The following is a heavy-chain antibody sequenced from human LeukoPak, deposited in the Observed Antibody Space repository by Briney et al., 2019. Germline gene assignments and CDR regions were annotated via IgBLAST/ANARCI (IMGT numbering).Heavy chain of an antibody. Sequence: SETLSLTCTVSGGAISDYYWTWIRQPPGKELEWIGYIYYSGSTTYNPSLKSRVTISLDESKNQFSLELTSVTAADTAVYYCARRYCSSLGCHKTINWFDPWGQGTLVTVSS. V-gene: IGHV4-59*01. CDR2: IYYSGST. CDR1: GGAISDYY. D-gene: IGHD2-2*01. CDR3: ARRYCSSLGCHKTINWFDP. J-gene: IGHJ5*02.